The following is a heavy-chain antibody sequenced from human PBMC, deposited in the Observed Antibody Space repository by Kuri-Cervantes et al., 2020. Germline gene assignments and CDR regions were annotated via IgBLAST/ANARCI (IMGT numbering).Heavy chain of an antibody. J-gene: IGHJ6*02. CDR3: VRGCDSTSCWAV. V-gene: IGHV3-7*01. D-gene: IGHD2/OR15-2a*01. Sequence: GESLKISCAASGFTFSSYWMSWVRQAPGKGLEWVANIKQDGSEKYYVDSVKGRFTISRDNARNSMYLQMNTLRVEDTAVYYCVRGCDSTSCWAVWGQGTTVTVSS. CDR1: GFTFSSYW. CDR2: IKQDGSEK.